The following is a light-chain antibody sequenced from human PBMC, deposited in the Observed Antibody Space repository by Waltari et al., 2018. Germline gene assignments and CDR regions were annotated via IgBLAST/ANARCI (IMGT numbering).Light chain of an antibody. CDR2: EVN. J-gene: IGLJ1*01. CDR3: SSFTSRHLYV. V-gene: IGLV2-14*01. CDR1: SSDVGGYNF. Sequence: QSALTQPASVSGSPGQSITIYCPGSSSDVGGYNFDSWYQQYPGKVPKIMIYEVNNRPSGVSSRFSGSKSGNTASLTISGLQADDEANYYCSSFTSRHLYVFGTGTAVTVL.